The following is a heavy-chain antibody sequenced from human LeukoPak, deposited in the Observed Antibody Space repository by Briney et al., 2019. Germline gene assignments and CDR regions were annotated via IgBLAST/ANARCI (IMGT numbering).Heavy chain of an antibody. J-gene: IGHJ3*02. CDR3: ARRPVSMNAFDI. V-gene: IGHV4-39*01. D-gene: IGHD3-10*01. CDR2: LHYSGST. CDR1: GGSISSSISY. Sequence: SETLSLTCTVSGGSISSSISYWGWIRHPPGKGLGWMGRLHYSGSTYYCPSLKSRATISVDMSENQFSLKLSSVTATDTAVYYCARRPVSMNAFDIWGQGTMVIVSS.